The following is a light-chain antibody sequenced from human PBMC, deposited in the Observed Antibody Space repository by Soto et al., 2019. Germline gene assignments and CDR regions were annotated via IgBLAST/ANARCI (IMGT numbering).Light chain of an antibody. Sequence: QSALTQPPSASGTPGQRVTISCSGSSSNIGSNSVNWYQQLPGTAPKLLMYSSNQRPSGVPDRFSGSKSGTSASLAITGLQSEDEADYYCDAWADSLNGVVFGGGTKLTVL. CDR3: DAWADSLNGVV. CDR1: SSNIGSNS. V-gene: IGLV1-44*01. J-gene: IGLJ2*01. CDR2: SSN.